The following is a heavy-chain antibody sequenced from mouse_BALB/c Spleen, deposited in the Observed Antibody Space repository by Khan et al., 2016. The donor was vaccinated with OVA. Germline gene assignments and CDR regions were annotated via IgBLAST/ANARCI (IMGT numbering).Heavy chain of an antibody. CDR2: IDPANGNV. Sequence: VQLQQSGAEFVKPGASVKLSCTASGFNIKDTYMHWINQRPQQGLVWIGRIDPANGNVKYDPTFQDKATIAADASSNTSYRHLSSLTSEDTAVYYCTRGAYNGLFAYWGQGTLVTVSA. CDR1: GFNIKDTY. V-gene: IGHV14-3*02. D-gene: IGHD2-10*01. J-gene: IGHJ3*01. CDR3: TRGAYNGLFAY.